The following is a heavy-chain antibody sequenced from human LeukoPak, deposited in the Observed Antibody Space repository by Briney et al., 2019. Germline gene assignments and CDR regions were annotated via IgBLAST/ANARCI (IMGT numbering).Heavy chain of an antibody. D-gene: IGHD4-17*01. CDR3: AKERGNGVRGAFDI. Sequence: GGSLRLSCAASGFTFSSYAMNWVRQAPGKGLEWVSVISGSGGSTYYADSAKGRFTMSRDNSKNTLYLQMNSLRAEDTAVYYCAKERGNGVRGAFDIWGQGTMVTVSS. CDR2: ISGSGGST. CDR1: GFTFSSYA. V-gene: IGHV3-23*01. J-gene: IGHJ3*02.